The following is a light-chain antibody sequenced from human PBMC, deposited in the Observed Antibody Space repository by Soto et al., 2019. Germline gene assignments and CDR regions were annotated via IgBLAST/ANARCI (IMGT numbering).Light chain of an antibody. CDR2: EVS. CDR1: SSDVGGYNY. Sequence: QSVLTQPASVSGSPGQSITISCTGTSSDVGGYNYVSWYQQHPGKAPKLMIYEVSNRPSGVSNRFSGSKSGNTASLATSGLQAEDEADYYCSSYTSSSTLYVFGTGTKSPS. V-gene: IGLV2-14*01. CDR3: SSYTSSSTLYV. J-gene: IGLJ1*01.